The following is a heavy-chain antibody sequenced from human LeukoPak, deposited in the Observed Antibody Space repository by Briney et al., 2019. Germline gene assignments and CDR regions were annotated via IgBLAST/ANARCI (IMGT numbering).Heavy chain of an antibody. D-gene: IGHD3-22*01. V-gene: IGHV3-30*04. Sequence: GGSLRLSCAASGFIFGSYAMHWVRQAPGKGLEWVAVISYDGSNKYYADSVKGRFTISRDNSKNTLYLQMNSLRAEDTAEYYCARDRYYYDSSGQFDYWGQGTLVTVSS. J-gene: IGHJ4*02. CDR1: GFIFGSYA. CDR2: ISYDGSNK. CDR3: ARDRYYYDSSGQFDY.